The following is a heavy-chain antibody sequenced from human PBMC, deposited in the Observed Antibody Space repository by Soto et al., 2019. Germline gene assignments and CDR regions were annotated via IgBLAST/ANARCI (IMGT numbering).Heavy chain of an antibody. V-gene: IGHV3-21*01. D-gene: IGHD3-22*01. CDR3: ARMVNVEKYYYDSSGYYSPAPFDY. Sequence: GGSLRLSCAASGFTFSSYSMNWVRQAPGKGLEWVSSISSSSSYIYYADSVKGRFTISRDNAKNSLYLQMNSLRAEDTAVYYCARMVNVEKYYYDSSGYYSPAPFDYWGQGTLVTVSS. J-gene: IGHJ4*02. CDR2: ISSSSSYI. CDR1: GFTFSSYS.